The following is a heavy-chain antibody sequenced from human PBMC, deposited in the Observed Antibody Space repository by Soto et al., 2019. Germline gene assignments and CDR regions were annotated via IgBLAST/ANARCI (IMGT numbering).Heavy chain of an antibody. CDR1: GGSFRGYY. CDR2: INHSGNT. Sequence: QVQLQQWGAGLLKPSETLSLTCAVYGGSFRGYYWSWIRQPPGKGLEWIGEINHSGNTNHNPSLKSRVTISVDTSKNQLSLKLSSVTAADTAVYYCARVRIPGCDYYLDYWGQGTLVSVSS. J-gene: IGHJ4*02. D-gene: IGHD4-17*01. V-gene: IGHV4-34*01. CDR3: ARVRIPGCDYYLDY.